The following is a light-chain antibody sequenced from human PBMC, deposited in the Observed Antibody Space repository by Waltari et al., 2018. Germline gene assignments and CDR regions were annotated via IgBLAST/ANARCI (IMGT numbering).Light chain of an antibody. CDR1: RSNIGAGFA. CDR3: QSYDSRLSVVV. Sequence: QSVLTQPPSLSGAPGQRVTLSCTGSRSNIGAGFAVHWYQHLPGTAPKLLIFGNNNRPSGVPDRFSASKSGASASLAITGLQSEDEAVYYCQSYDSRLSVVVFGGGTKLTVL. CDR2: GNN. J-gene: IGLJ2*01. V-gene: IGLV1-40*01.